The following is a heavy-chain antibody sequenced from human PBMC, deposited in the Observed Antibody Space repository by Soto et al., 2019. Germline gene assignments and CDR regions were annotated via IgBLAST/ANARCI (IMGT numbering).Heavy chain of an antibody. Sequence: PSETLSLTCTVSGGSISSSSYYWGWIRQPPGKGLEWIGSIYYSGSTYYNPSLKSRVTISVDTSKNQFSLKLSSVTAADTAVYYCASNGGYDYNWFDPWGQGTLVTVSS. CDR1: GGSISSSSYY. CDR3: ASNGGYDYNWFDP. J-gene: IGHJ5*02. V-gene: IGHV4-39*01. D-gene: IGHD5-12*01. CDR2: IYYSGST.